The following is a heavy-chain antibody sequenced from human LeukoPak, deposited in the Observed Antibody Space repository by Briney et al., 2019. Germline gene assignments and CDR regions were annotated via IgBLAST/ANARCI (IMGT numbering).Heavy chain of an antibody. J-gene: IGHJ3*02. V-gene: IGHV3-53*01. Sequence: GVSLRLSCAASGFTVSTNHMSWVRQTPGKGLEWVSTIYSGGSIYYADSVKGRFTISRDNSKNTLYLQMNSLRVEDTAVYYCARDSRVTTRLDAFDIWGQGTMVTVSS. CDR1: GFTVSTNH. D-gene: IGHD4-17*01. CDR2: IYSGGSI. CDR3: ARDSRVTTRLDAFDI.